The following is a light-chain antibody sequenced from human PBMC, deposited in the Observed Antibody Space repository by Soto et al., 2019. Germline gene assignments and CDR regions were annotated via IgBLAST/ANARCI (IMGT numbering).Light chain of an antibody. Sequence: TVLTQSPATLSLSPGERATLSCKAIQIIGYSLGWFQQKPGQAPRLLIDDAFNRATGIPARFTGSGSGSDFTLTISSLEPEDFGVYYCRQRYNWPLTFGGGTRWIS. V-gene: IGKV3-11*01. CDR1: QIIGYS. CDR2: DAF. CDR3: RQRYNWPLT. J-gene: IGKJ4*01.